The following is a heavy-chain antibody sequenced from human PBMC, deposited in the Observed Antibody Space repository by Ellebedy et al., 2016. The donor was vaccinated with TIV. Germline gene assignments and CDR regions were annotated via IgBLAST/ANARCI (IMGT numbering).Heavy chain of an antibody. J-gene: IGHJ6*02. CDR2: IYIGGST. V-gene: IGHV3-66*01. CDR3: ARDSRVLEDYYYYGMDV. D-gene: IGHD2/OR15-2a*01. Sequence: GESLKISCAASGFTVSSNYMSWVRQAPGKGLEWVSVIYIGGSTYYADSVKGRFTISRDNSKNTLYLQMNSLRAEDTAVYYCARDSRVLEDYYYYGMDVWGQGTTVTVSS. CDR1: GFTVSSNY.